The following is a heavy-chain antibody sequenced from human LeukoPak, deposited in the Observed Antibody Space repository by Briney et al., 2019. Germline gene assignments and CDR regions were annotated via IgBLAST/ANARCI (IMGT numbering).Heavy chain of an antibody. CDR2: IYSGGST. CDR1: GSTVSSNY. Sequence: GGSLRLSCAASGSTVSSNYMTWVRQAPGKGLEWVSVIYSGGSTYYADSVKGRFTISRDNSKNTLYLQMNSLRAEDTAVFYCARDRCTNGVCYGAFDIWGPGTMVTVSS. D-gene: IGHD2-8*01. V-gene: IGHV3-66*02. CDR3: ARDRCTNGVCYGAFDI. J-gene: IGHJ3*02.